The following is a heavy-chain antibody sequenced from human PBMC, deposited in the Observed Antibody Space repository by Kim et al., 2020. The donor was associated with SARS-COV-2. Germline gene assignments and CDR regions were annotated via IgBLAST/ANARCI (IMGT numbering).Heavy chain of an antibody. D-gene: IGHD2-21*02. Sequence: YDNPSLKSRVTISVDTSKNQFSLKLSSVTAADTAVYYCARLGVTSNYFDYWGQGTLVTVSS. J-gene: IGHJ4*02. CDR3: ARLGVTSNYFDY. V-gene: IGHV4-39*01.